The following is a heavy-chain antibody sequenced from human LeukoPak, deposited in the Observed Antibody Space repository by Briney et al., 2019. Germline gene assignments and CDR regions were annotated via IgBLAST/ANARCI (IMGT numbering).Heavy chain of an antibody. CDR3: ARDPRPSSSSTSCFDP. J-gene: IGHJ5*02. CDR2: INPNSGGT. D-gene: IGHD2-2*01. CDR1: GYTFIGYY. V-gene: IGHV1-2*06. Sequence: ASVKVSCKASGYTFIGYYIHWVRQAPGQGLEWMGRINPNSGGTNYAQKFQGRVTMTRDTSISTAYMELSRLRSDDTAVYYCARDPRPSSSSTSCFDPWGQGTLVTVSS.